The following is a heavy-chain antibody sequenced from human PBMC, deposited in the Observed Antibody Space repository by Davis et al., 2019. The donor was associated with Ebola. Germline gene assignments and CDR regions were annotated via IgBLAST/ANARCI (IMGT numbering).Heavy chain of an antibody. CDR2: ISGSGGST. Sequence: GESLKISCAASGFTFSSYAMSWVRQAPGKGLEWVSAISGSGGSTYYADSVKGRFTISRDNSKNTLYLQMNSLRAEDTAVYYCAKEENYYGSGSYYTFFDYWGQGTLVTVSS. V-gene: IGHV3-23*01. D-gene: IGHD3-10*01. CDR3: AKEENYYGSGSYYTFFDY. J-gene: IGHJ4*02. CDR1: GFTFSSYA.